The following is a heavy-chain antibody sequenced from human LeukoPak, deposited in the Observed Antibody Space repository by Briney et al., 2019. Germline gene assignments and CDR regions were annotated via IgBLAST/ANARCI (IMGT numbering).Heavy chain of an antibody. CDR2: IYSSGST. CDR3: ATNEWSGYYFEY. D-gene: IGHD3-3*01. V-gene: IGHV4-39*01. CDR1: GGSISSSSYF. Sequence: SETLSLTCTVSGGSISSSSYFWGWIRQPPGKGLEWIGSIYSSGSTYYNPSLKSRVTISVDTSKNQFSLKLSSVTAADTAVYYCATNEWSGYYFEYWGQGTLVPVSS. J-gene: IGHJ4*02.